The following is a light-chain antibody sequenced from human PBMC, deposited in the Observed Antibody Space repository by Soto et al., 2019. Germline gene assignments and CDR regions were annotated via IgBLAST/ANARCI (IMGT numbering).Light chain of an antibody. Sequence: QSALTQPASVSGSPGQSITISCTGTSSDVGGYNYVSWYQQHPGKAPKLMIYDVSNRPSGVSNRFSGSKSGNTASLTISGLQAEEAADYYCSSYTSSSTLEGVFGGGTQLTVL. CDR1: SSDVGGYNY. CDR2: DVS. V-gene: IGLV2-14*01. CDR3: SSYTSSSTLEGV. J-gene: IGLJ2*01.